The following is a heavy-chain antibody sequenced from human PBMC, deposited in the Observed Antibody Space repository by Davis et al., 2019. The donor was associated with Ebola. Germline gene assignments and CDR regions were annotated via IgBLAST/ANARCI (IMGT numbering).Heavy chain of an antibody. CDR2: IIPIFGTA. D-gene: IGHD3-16*01. J-gene: IGHJ2*01. V-gene: IGHV1-69*13. CDR3: ARDWGGGWYFDL. CDR1: VGTFSSYA. Sequence: SVTVSCKASVGTFSSYAISWVRQAPGQGLEWMGGIIPIFGTANYAQKFQGRVTITADESTSTAYMELSSLRSEDTAVYYCARDWGGGWYFDLWGRGTLVTVSS.